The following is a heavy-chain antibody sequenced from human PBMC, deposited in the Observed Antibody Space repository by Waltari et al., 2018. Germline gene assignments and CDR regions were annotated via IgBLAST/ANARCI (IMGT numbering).Heavy chain of an antibody. J-gene: IGHJ4*02. CDR1: GYTFTTYA. CDR3: ARDRGGIYYGGIDY. V-gene: IGHV1-3*01. CDR2: INAGNGNT. D-gene: IGHD1-26*01. Sequence: QVQLVQSGAEVKKPGASVKVSCKASGYTFTTYALHWVRQAPGQRLEWMGWINAGNGNTKYSQNFQGSVTFTRDKSASTAYMDLSSLRFEDTAVYYCARDRGGIYYGGIDYWGQGTLVTVSS.